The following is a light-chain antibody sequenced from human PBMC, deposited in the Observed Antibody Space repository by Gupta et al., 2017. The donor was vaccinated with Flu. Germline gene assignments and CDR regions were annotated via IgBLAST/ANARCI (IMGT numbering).Light chain of an antibody. V-gene: IGKV1-33*01. J-gene: IGKJ2*01. CDR3: RQYGMYPYT. CDR1: QGIRNW. CDR2: DAS. Sequence: PSSLSASVGDRVTITCRASQGIRNWLNWYRQKPGRAPELLIYDASDLMPGVSSTFIGSGYGTDFTLTISSLQPGDFATYYCRQYGMYPYTFGQWTKVDLK.